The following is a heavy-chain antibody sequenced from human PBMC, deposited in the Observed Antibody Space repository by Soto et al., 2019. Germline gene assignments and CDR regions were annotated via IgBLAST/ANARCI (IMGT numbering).Heavy chain of an antibody. CDR2: IHPSGST. CDR3: ARSRDAYKLGTV. J-gene: IGHJ6*02. D-gene: IGHD1-1*01. V-gene: IGHV4-34*01. Sequence: QVQPQQWGAGLLKPSETLSLTCAVSGGSLSDYYWPWILQSPGKGLEWIGEIHPSGSTNYNPSLRSRVTISLDTSKNQLSLKLTSLTAAGTAVYYRARSRDAYKLGTVWGHGTTVTVSS. CDR1: GGSLSDYY.